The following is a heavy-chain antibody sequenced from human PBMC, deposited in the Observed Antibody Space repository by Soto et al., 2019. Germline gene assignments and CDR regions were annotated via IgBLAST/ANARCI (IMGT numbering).Heavy chain of an antibody. D-gene: IGHD5-18*01. CDR3: ERGKPSGYRFGPRNFFYYGLDV. Sequence: SETLSLTCAVFIASVGNRDWAWIRQSPAKGLGWIGEVHPCGSTDYNQTLKRRIPFSLDTSTNKFSLRVASVTAADTAVYFCERGKPSGYRFGPRNFFYYGLDVWGQGTTVTVSS. V-gene: IGHV4-34*01. CDR1: IASVGNRD. CDR2: VHPCGST. J-gene: IGHJ6*02.